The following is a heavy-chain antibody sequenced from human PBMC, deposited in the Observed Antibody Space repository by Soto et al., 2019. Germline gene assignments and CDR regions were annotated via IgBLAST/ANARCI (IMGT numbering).Heavy chain of an antibody. V-gene: IGHV3-48*02. CDR1: GFTFSSYS. J-gene: IGHJ4*02. Sequence: EVQLVESGGGLVQPGGSLRLSCAASGFTFSSYSMNWVRQAPGKGLEWVSYISSSSSTIYYADSVKGRFTISSDNAKNSLYLQMNSLRDEDTAVYYCASYQIGWFPFDYWGQGTLVTVSS. CDR3: ASYQIGWFPFDY. D-gene: IGHD2-15*01. CDR2: ISSSSSTI.